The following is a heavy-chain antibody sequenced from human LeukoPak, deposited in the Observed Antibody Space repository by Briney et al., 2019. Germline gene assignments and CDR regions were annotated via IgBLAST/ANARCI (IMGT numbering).Heavy chain of an antibody. CDR3: ASGVAIFGAPLDY. Sequence: GGSLRLSCAASGFTFSSYAMSCVRQAPGKGLEWVSAISGSGGSTYYADSVKGRFTISRDNPKNTLYLQMNSLRAEDTALYYCASGVAIFGAPLDYWGKGTLVTVSS. CDR1: GFTFSSYA. D-gene: IGHD3-3*01. V-gene: IGHV3-23*01. CDR2: ISGSGGST. J-gene: IGHJ4*02.